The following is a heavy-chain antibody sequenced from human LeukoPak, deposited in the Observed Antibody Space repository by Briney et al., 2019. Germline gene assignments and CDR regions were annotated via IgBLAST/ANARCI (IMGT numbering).Heavy chain of an antibody. J-gene: IGHJ4*02. Sequence: GGSLRLSCAASGFTFSSYWMHWVRQAPGKGLVWVSRINSDGSSTSYADSVRGRFTISRDNAKNTLYLQMNSLRAEDTAVYYCARGGIVVVLAAIYWGQGTLVTVSS. CDR2: INSDGSST. D-gene: IGHD2-2*01. CDR1: GFTFSSYW. CDR3: ARGGIVVVLAAIY. V-gene: IGHV3-74*01.